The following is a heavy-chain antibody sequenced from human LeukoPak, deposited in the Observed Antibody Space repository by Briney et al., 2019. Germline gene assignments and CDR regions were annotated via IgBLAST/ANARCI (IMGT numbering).Heavy chain of an antibody. CDR3: ASCHCSGGSCYSIGYFQH. Sequence: RPSETLSLTCTVSGDSISSSSYYCGWIRQSPGKGLEWIGSVYYSGGTYYNPSLKSRVTISVDTSKNQFSLKLSSVTAADTAVYYCASCHCSGGSCYSIGYFQHWGQGTLVIVSS. V-gene: IGHV4-39*07. CDR2: VYYSGGT. J-gene: IGHJ1*01. D-gene: IGHD2-15*01. CDR1: GDSISSSSYY.